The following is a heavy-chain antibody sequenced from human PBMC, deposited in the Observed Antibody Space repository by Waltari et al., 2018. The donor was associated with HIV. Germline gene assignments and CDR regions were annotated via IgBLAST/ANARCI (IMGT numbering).Heavy chain of an antibody. CDR2: INPNRGGT. CDR3: AREGARMTTMMYYYYGMDV. D-gene: IGHD4-4*01. V-gene: IGHV1-2*06. Sequence: QVQLVQSGAEVKKPGASVKVSCKASGYTFTGHYMHWVRQAPGQGLEWMGRINPNRGGTNYAQQFQGRVTMTRDTSISTAYMELSRLRSDDTAVYYCAREGARMTTMMYYYYGMDVWGQGTTVTVSS. CDR1: GYTFTGHY. J-gene: IGHJ6*02.